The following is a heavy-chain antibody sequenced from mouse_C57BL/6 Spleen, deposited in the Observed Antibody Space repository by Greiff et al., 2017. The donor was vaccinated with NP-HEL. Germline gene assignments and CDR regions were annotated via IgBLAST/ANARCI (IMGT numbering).Heavy chain of an antibody. CDR3: TRTYYSNYVDYAMDY. J-gene: IGHJ4*01. CDR2: IDPETGGT. CDR1: GYTFTDYE. D-gene: IGHD2-5*01. Sequence: QVQLQQSGAELVRPGASVTLSCKASGYTFTDYEMHWVKQTPVHGLEWIGAIDPETGGTAYHQKFKGKAILTADKSSSTAYMELRSLTSEDSAVYYCTRTYYSNYVDYAMDYWGQGTSVTVSS. V-gene: IGHV1-15*01.